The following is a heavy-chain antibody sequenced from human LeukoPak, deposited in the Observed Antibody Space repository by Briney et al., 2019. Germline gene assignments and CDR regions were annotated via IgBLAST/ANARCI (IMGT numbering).Heavy chain of an antibody. CDR2: IYYSGST. D-gene: IGHD1-26*01. CDR3: ARYLVGATHFDY. Sequence: SETLSLTCTVSGGSISSYYWSWIRQPPGKGLEWIGYIYYSGSTNYNPSLKSRVTISVDTSKNQFSLKLSSVTAADTAVYYCARYLVGATHFDYWGPGTLVTVSS. J-gene: IGHJ4*02. CDR1: GGSISSYY. V-gene: IGHV4-59*01.